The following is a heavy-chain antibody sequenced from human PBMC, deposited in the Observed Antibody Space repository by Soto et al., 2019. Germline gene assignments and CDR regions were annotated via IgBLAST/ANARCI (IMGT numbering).Heavy chain of an antibody. V-gene: IGHV3-48*02. CDR1: GFTFSSYS. CDR2: ISSSSSTI. D-gene: IGHD3-3*01. CDR3: ARGPGYYDFWSGLRFDP. Sequence: ESGGGLVQPGGSLRLSCAASGFTFSSYSMNWVRQAPGKGLEWVSYISSSSSTIYYADSVKGRFTISRDNAKNSLYLQMNSLRDEDTAVYYCARGPGYYDFWSGLRFDPWGQGTLVTVSS. J-gene: IGHJ5*02.